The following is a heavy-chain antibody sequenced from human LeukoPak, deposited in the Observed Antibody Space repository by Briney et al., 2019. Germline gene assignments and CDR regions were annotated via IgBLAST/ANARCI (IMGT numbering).Heavy chain of an antibody. V-gene: IGHV3-53*01. CDR2: IYSGGST. CDR1: GFTFSSYA. J-gene: IGHJ6*03. D-gene: IGHD3-22*01. Sequence: GGSLRLSCAASGFTFSSYAMSWVRQAPGKGLEWVSVIYSGGSTYYADSMKGRFTISRDNSKNTLYLQMNSLRAEDTAVYYCARGHYYDSSGYYYPRYYYYMDVWGKGTTVTVSS. CDR3: ARGHYYDSSGYYYPRYYYYMDV.